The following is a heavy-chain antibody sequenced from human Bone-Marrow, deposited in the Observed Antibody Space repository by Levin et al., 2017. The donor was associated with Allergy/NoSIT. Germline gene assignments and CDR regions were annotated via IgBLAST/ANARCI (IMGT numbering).Heavy chain of an antibody. CDR2: ISASRLST. J-gene: IGHJ4*02. CDR1: GFTFTGYT. CDR3: ARDYWGYTYALLGF. Sequence: ASVKVSCAASGFTFTGYTMNWVRQAPGKGLEWVSSISASRLSTYYADSVKGRFTISRDNAKNSLFLQMDSLTAEDTAVYYCARDYWGYTYALLGFWGQGTLVSVSS. D-gene: IGHD5-18*01. V-gene: IGHV3-21*01.